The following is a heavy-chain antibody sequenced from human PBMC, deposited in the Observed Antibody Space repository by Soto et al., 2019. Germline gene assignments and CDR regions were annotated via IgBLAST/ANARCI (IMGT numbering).Heavy chain of an antibody. V-gene: IGHV4-39*01. J-gene: IGHJ5*02. Sequence: SETLSLTCTVSGGSISSSSYYWGWIRQPPGKGLEWIGSIYYSGSTYYNPSLKSRVTISVDTSKNQFSLKLSSVTAADTAVYYCARQGQDYDFWSGHNWFDPWGQGTLVTVS. CDR2: IYYSGST. CDR1: GGSISSSSYY. D-gene: IGHD3-3*01. CDR3: ARQGQDYDFWSGHNWFDP.